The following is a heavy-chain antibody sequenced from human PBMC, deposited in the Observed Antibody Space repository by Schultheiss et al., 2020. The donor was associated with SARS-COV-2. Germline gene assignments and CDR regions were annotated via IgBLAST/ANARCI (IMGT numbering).Heavy chain of an antibody. CDR2: IWYDGSNK. CDR1: GFTFSSYG. J-gene: IGHJ4*02. V-gene: IGHV3-33*03. CDR3: AGRSFLNY. Sequence: GESLKISCAASGFTFSSYGMHWVRQAPGKGLEWVAVIWYDGSNKYYADSVKGRFTISRDNTKNSLYLQMNSLRAEDTAVYYCAGRSFLNYWGQGTLVTVSS. D-gene: IGHD3-10*01.